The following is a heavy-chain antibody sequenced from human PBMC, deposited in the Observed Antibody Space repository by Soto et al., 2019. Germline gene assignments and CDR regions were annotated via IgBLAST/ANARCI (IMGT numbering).Heavy chain of an antibody. CDR1: GFTFSSYW. V-gene: IGHV3-7*01. J-gene: IGHJ5*02. D-gene: IGHD2-8*01. Sequence: GGSLRLSCAASGFTFSSYWMSWVRQAPGKGLEWVANIKQDGSEKYYVDSVKGRFTISRDNAKNSLYLQMNSLRAEDTAVYYCAREGGYARNWFDPWGQGTLVTVSS. CDR2: IKQDGSEK. CDR3: AREGGYARNWFDP.